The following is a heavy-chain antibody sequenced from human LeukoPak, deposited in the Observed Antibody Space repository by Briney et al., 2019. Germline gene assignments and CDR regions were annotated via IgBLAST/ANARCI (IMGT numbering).Heavy chain of an antibody. D-gene: IGHD3-22*01. V-gene: IGHV1-2*02. CDR3: ARELPPYDSGYSQDALDL. CDR1: GYILTGYL. J-gene: IGHJ3*01. Sequence: ASVKVSCKASGYILTGYLIHWARQAPGQGPEWMGWINPNGGDTNYAQNFQSRVIMTRDTSISTAYMDLSMLKSDDTAFYFCARELPPYDSGYSQDALDLWGQGTMVTVSS. CDR2: INPNGGDT.